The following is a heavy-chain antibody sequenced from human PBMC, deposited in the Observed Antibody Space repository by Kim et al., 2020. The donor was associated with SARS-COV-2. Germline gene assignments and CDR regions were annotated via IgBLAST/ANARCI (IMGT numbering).Heavy chain of an antibody. D-gene: IGHD3-3*01. CDR2: INYSGDT. J-gene: IGHJ4*02. CDR3: AILAVVTPSDFFDY. CDR1: GVSISNTIYC. V-gene: IGHV4-39*01. Sequence: SETLSLTCTVSGVSISNTIYCWAWIRQPPGKGLEWSGVINYSGDTYHNPSLRSRVTISLDASKKQLSLRLTSVTAADTTVYYCAILAVVTPSDFFDYWGQGTLVTVSS.